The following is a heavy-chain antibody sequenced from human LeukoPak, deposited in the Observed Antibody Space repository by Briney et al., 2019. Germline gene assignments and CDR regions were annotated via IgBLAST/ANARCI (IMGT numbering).Heavy chain of an antibody. CDR1: GFTFSSYW. D-gene: IGHD2-21*01. CDR2: IKQDGSEK. CDR3: ARIKSQGVVVPLLRSTYYFDY. J-gene: IGHJ4*02. Sequence: TGGSLRLSCAASGFTFSSYWMSWVRQAPGKGLEWVANIKQDGSEKDYVDSVKGRFTISRDTAKNSLYLQMNSLRAKDTAVYYCARIKSQGVVVPLLRSTYYFDYWGQGTLVTVSS. V-gene: IGHV3-7*01.